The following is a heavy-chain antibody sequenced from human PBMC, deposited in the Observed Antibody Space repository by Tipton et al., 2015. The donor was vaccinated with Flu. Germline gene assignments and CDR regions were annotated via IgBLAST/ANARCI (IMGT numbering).Heavy chain of an antibody. V-gene: IGHV4-4*07. J-gene: IGHJ4*02. CDR3: ARGWRVYSSGWPYFDY. D-gene: IGHD6-19*01. CDR1: GGSISSYY. CDR2: IYTSGST. Sequence: LRLSCTVSGGSISSYYWSWIRQPAGKGLEWIGRIYTSGSTNYNPSLKSRVTMSVDTSKNQFSLKLSSVTAADTAVYYCARGWRVYSSGWPYFDYWGQGTLVTVSS.